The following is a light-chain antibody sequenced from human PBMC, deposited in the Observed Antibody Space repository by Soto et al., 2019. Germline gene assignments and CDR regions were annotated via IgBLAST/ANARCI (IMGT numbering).Light chain of an antibody. CDR1: QSIDNY. V-gene: IGKV1-39*01. J-gene: IGKJ1*01. Sequence: DIQMTQSPSSLSASVGDRVTVTCRASQSIDNYLNWYQQKPGNAPKALIYAASSLQSGVPSRFSGSGSGTDFTLTISSLQPEDFATYFCQQSYSTPPWTFGHGTKVDIK. CDR2: AAS. CDR3: QQSYSTPPWT.